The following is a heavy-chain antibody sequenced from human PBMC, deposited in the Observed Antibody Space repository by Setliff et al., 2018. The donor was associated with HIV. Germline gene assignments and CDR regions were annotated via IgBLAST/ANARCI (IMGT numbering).Heavy chain of an antibody. D-gene: IGHD3-22*01. Sequence: SETLSLTCTVSGGSISSYYWSWIRQPPGKGLEWIGYVYYTGSTNYNPSLKSRVTISIDTSKNQFSLKLSSVTAADTAVYYCARHQGKYYDSSGYSGWFFDLWGRGTQVTVSS. CDR3: ARHQGKYYDSSGYSGWFFDL. CDR1: GGSISSYY. J-gene: IGHJ2*01. CDR2: VYYTGST. V-gene: IGHV4-59*08.